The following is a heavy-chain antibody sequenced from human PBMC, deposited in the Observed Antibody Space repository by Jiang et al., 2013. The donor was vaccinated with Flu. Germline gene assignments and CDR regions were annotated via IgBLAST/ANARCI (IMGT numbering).Heavy chain of an antibody. CDR1: GVSVSSAIFY. CDR2: IYYSGST. CDR3: ASLNTASSEY. Sequence: PSETLSLTCTISGVSVSSAIFYWSWIRQPPGKGLEWIAYIYYSGSTYYNPSLKSRLTISLDTSKNQFSLTLNSVTAADTAMYYCASLNTASSEYWGQGALVTVSS. D-gene: IGHD5-18*01. V-gene: IGHV4-61*01. J-gene: IGHJ4*02.